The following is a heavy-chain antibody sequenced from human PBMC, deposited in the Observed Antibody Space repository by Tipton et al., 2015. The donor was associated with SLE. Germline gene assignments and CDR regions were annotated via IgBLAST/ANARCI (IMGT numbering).Heavy chain of an antibody. CDR2: IYYSGST. D-gene: IGHD1-26*01. Sequence: LRLSCTVSGGSISSYYWSWIRQPPGKGLEWIGDIYYSGSTNYNPSLKSRVTISVDTSKNQFSLKLSSVTAADTAVYYCARSRIVGASGGGADAFDIWGQGTMVTVSS. CDR1: GGSISSYY. J-gene: IGHJ3*02. CDR3: ARSRIVGASGGGADAFDI. V-gene: IGHV4-59*01.